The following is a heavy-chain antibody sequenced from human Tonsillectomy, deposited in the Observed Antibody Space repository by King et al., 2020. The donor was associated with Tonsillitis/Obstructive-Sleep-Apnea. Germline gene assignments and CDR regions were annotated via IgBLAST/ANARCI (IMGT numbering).Heavy chain of an antibody. CDR3: ARVGLWGDYYYYGMDV. D-gene: IGHD2/OR15-2a*01. CDR1: GGSFSGYY. V-gene: IGHV4-34*01. CDR2: INHSGST. J-gene: IGHJ6*02. Sequence: VQLQQWGAGLLKPSETLSLTCAVYGGSFSGYYWSWIRQPPGKGLEWIGEINHSGSTNYKPSLKSRVTISVDTSKNQFSLKLSSVTAADTAVYDCARVGLWGDYYYYGMDVWGQGTTVTVSS.